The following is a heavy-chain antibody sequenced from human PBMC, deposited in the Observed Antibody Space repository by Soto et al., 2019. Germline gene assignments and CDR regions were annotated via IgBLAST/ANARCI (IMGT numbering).Heavy chain of an antibody. V-gene: IGHV1-8*01. J-gene: IGHJ5*02. D-gene: IGHD1-26*01. Sequence: EASVKVSCKASGYTFTSYDINWVRQATGQGLEWMGWMNPNSGNTGYAQKFQGRVTMTRNTSISTAYMELSSLRSEDTAVYYCARALGATVTPYNWFDPWGQGTLVTVSS. CDR3: ARALGATVTPYNWFDP. CDR1: GYTFTSYD. CDR2: MNPNSGNT.